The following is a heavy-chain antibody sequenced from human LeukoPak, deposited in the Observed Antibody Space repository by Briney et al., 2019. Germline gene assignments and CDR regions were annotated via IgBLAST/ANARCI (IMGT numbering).Heavy chain of an antibody. CDR1: GGSINSYY. J-gene: IGHJ4*02. D-gene: IGHD6-19*01. Sequence: PSETLSLTCTVSGGSINSYYWSWIRQPPGKGLEWIGYIYDSGSTNYNPSLKSRVTISVDTSKNQFSLKLSSVTAADTAVYYCARGYSSGWYVWGIGYWGQGTLVTVSS. V-gene: IGHV4-59*01. CDR2: IYDSGST. CDR3: ARGYSSGWYVWGIGY.